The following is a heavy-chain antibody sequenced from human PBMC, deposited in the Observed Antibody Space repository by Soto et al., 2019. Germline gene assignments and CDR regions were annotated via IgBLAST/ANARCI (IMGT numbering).Heavy chain of an antibody. Sequence: PGGSLRLSCAASGFTFGNFWMHWVRQAPGKGLVWVSRINSDGSTSYADSVKGRLTISRDNAKNTVYLQMNSLRAEDTAVYYCARGNGSGSYHYYYYYGMDVWGQGTTVTVSS. CDR2: INSDGST. V-gene: IGHV3-74*01. CDR3: ARGNGSGSYHYYYYYGMDV. D-gene: IGHD3-10*01. CDR1: GFTFGNFW. J-gene: IGHJ6*02.